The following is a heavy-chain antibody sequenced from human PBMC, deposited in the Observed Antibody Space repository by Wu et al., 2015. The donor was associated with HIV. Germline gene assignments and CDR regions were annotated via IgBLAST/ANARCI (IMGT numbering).Heavy chain of an antibody. J-gene: IGHJ5*02. CDR1: GGTFSSNA. Sequence: QVQLVQSGAEVKKPGSSVKVSCKSSGGTFSSNALTWVRQAPGQGLEWMGEIIPIFGTANYAPKFQGRVTMTTDESTSTVYMELSSLRSEDTAVYYCARVGSSTWYLYFDPWGRRNRRRPSPQ. CDR2: IIPIFGTA. V-gene: IGHV1-69*05. D-gene: IGHD6-13*01. CDR3: ARVGSSTWYLYFDP.